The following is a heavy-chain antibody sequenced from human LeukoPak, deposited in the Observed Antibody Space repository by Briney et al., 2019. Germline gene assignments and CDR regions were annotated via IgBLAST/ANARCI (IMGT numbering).Heavy chain of an antibody. CDR2: IGTSNSDR. V-gene: IGHV3-21*06. Sequence: GGSLRLSCAGSGFSFSYQGMTWVRQAPGKGLEWVSSIGTSNSDRYYADSVKGRFTISRDNAKSSVYLQMNRLSAEDTAIYYCAKIGWLPRTFDYWGQGTLVTVSS. J-gene: IGHJ4*02. CDR3: AKIGWLPRTFDY. CDR1: GFSFSYQG. D-gene: IGHD5-18*01.